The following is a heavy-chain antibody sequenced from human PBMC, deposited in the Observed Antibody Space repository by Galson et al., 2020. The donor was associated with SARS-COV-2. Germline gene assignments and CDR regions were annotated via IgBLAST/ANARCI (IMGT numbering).Heavy chain of an antibody. CDR1: GFTFSNYV. Sequence: GGSLRLSCTASGFTFSNYVMSWVRQAPGKGLEWVSSISGNAGRTYYADSVKGRFTISRDNSKSTLYLQMNSLRAEDAAVYYCAKIPSIFGHWGQGTLVTVSS. V-gene: IGHV3-23*01. D-gene: IGHD6-6*01. J-gene: IGHJ5*02. CDR3: AKIPSIFGH. CDR2: ISGNAGRT.